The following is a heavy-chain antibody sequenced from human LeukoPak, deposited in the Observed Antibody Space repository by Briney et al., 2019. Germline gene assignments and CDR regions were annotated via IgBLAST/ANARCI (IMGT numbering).Heavy chain of an antibody. J-gene: IGHJ6*02. D-gene: IGHD6-19*01. V-gene: IGHV3-21*01. CDR3: ARGMGSERDPVYYYYGMDV. CDR2: ISSSSSYI. CDR1: GFTFSSYS. Sequence: GGPLRLSCAASGFTFSSYSMNWVRHAPGKGLEWVSSISSSSSYIYYADSVKGRFTISRDNAKNSLYLQMNSLRAEDTAVYYCARGMGSERDPVYYYYGMDVWGQGTTVTVSS.